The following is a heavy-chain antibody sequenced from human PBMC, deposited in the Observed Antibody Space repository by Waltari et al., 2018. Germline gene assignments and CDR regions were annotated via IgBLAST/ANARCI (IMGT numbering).Heavy chain of an antibody. Sequence: QPPLQESGPGLVKPSGPLSLTCSVSDGTIISSSYYWAWNRQPPGKALEWIGSIFYDGTTYYNPSLKSRVTISIDTSRSQFSLKLMSVAAAETAFYYCARHGYFGSGSFHVWGQGTKVIVSS. D-gene: IGHD3-10*01. V-gene: IGHV4-39*01. CDR3: ARHGYFGSGSFHV. CDR1: DGTIISSSYY. J-gene: IGHJ3*01. CDR2: IFYDGTT.